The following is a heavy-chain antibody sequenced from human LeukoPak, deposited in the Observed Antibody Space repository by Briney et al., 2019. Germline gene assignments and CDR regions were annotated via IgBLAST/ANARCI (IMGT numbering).Heavy chain of an antibody. CDR1: GFTFSSYS. V-gene: IGHV3-21*01. CDR2: ISSSSSYI. J-gene: IGHJ4*02. D-gene: IGHD2-2*02. CDR3: ARAGYCSSTSCYTFDY. Sequence: PGGSLRLSCAASGFTFSSYSMNWVRQAPGKGLEWVSSISSSSSYIYYADSVKGRFTISRDNAKNSLYLQMNSRRAEDTAVYYCARAGYCSSTSCYTFDYWGQGTLVTVSS.